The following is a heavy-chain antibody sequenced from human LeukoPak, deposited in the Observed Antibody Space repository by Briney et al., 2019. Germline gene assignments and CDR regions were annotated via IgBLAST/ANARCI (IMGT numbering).Heavy chain of an antibody. CDR1: GFTFSSYA. Sequence: PGRSLRLSCAASGFTFSSYAMHWVRQAPGKGLEWVAVISYDGSNKYYADSVKGRFTLSRDNSKNTLYLQMNSLRAGDTAVYYCARSPTDYDSSGYYRYWGQGTLVTVSS. CDR3: ARSPTDYDSSGYYRY. D-gene: IGHD3-22*01. V-gene: IGHV3-30-3*01. CDR2: ISYDGSNK. J-gene: IGHJ4*02.